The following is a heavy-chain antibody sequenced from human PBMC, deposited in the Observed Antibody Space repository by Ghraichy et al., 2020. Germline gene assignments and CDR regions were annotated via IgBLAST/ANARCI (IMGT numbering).Heavy chain of an antibody. CDR2: ISRNGGST. CDR1: GFNFSSYA. V-gene: IGHV3-64D*06. J-gene: IGHJ4*02. CDR3: VKAEKDTWSGYFVTGFDC. D-gene: IGHD3-3*01. Sequence: GGSLRLSCSASGFNFSSYAMQWVRQASGKGLEYVSAISRNGGSTYYADSVKGRFTISRDNSKNTLYLQMSSLRAEDTAVYYCVKAEKDTWSGYFVTGFDCWNQRPLVTVSS.